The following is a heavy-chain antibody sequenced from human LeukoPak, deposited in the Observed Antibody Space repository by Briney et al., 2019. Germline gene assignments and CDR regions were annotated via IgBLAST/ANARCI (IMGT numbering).Heavy chain of an antibody. CDR2: ISSDESTT. J-gene: IGHJ3*02. Sequence: SGGSLRLSCAASGFTFSNYDIHWVRQAPGKGLVWVSRISSDESTTRYADAVKGRFTISRDNAKNTLYLQMNSLRVEDTAVYYCVRVTANALDIWGQGTMVAVSS. CDR1: GFTFSNYD. CDR3: VRVTANALDI. V-gene: IGHV3-74*01.